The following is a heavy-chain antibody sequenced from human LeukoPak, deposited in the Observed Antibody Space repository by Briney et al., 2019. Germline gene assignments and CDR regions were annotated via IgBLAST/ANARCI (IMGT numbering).Heavy chain of an antibody. CDR2: ISAYNGNT. CDR3: ARVGTFYYYGMDV. V-gene: IGHV1-18*01. J-gene: IGHJ6*02. CDR1: GYTFPSYG. Sequence: ASVKVSCKASGYTFPSYGIRGVRQAPGQGREGMGWISAYNGNTYYAQKLQGRVTMSTDASTSTGYMELRSLRSDDTAVYYCARVGTFYYYGMDVGGQGTTDSVSS. D-gene: IGHD1/OR15-1a*01.